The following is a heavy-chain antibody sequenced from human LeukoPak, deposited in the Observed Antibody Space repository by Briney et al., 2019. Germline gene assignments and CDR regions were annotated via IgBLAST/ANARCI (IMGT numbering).Heavy chain of an antibody. J-gene: IGHJ4*02. V-gene: IGHV1-24*01. CDR2: FDPEDGET. Sequence: GASVKVSCKVSGYTLTELSMHWVRQAPGKGLEWMGGFDPEDGETIYAQKFQGGVTMTEDTSTDTAYMELSSLRSEDTAVYYCATGEGRIAVAGSFDYWGQGTLVTVSS. CDR1: GYTLTELS. CDR3: ATGEGRIAVAGSFDY. D-gene: IGHD6-19*01.